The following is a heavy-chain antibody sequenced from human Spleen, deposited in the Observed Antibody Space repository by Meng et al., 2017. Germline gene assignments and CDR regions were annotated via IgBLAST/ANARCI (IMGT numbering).Heavy chain of an antibody. Sequence: QVQLQQWGAGLLQPSEPLSLTCVVSGGSFSDYYWSWSRQPPGKGLEWIGEINHSGSTNYNPSLESRATISVDTSQNNLSLKLSSVTAADSAVYYCARGPTTMAHDFDYWGQGTLVTVSS. V-gene: IGHV4-34*01. CDR3: ARGPTTMAHDFDY. CDR2: INHSGST. D-gene: IGHD4-11*01. CDR1: GGSFSDYY. J-gene: IGHJ4*02.